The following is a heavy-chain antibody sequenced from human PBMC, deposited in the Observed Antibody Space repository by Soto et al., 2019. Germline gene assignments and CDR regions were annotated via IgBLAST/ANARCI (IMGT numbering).Heavy chain of an antibody. CDR1: EHRCTSHG. CDR3: ASGVTWDYFDS. V-gene: IGHV5-51*01. CDR2: IYTGDSDT. Sequence: XECLKVSCRASEHRCTSHGSGWVRQMPGKGLEYMGIIYTGDSDTRYSPSFQGQVTISADKSIRTAYLQWSSLKASDTAVYYCASGVTWDYFDSWGQGTLVTVSS. D-gene: IGHD1-26*01. J-gene: IGHJ4*02.